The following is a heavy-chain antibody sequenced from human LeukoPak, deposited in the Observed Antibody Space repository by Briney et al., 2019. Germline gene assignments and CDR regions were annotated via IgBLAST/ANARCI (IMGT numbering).Heavy chain of an antibody. CDR1: GVSIVRNYW. CDR2: IYHSGST. J-gene: IGHJ3*02. V-gene: IGHV4-4*02. Sequence: SETVSLTCAVSGVSIVRNYWWNWVRQPPGQGLELIGEIYHSGSTNYNPSLKSRVTISVDKSKNQFSLKLSSVTAADTAVYYCARLIKVTTDAFDIWGQGTMVTVSS. CDR3: ARLIKVTTDAFDI. D-gene: IGHD4-17*01.